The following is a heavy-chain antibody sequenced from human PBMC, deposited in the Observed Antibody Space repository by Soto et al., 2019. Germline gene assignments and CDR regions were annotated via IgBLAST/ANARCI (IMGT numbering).Heavy chain of an antibody. CDR3: ARDLCSLGGGSCQGYYYYYGMDV. CDR1: GYTFTSYY. CDR2: INPSGGST. J-gene: IGHJ6*02. D-gene: IGHD2-15*01. Sequence: ASVKVSCKASGYTFTSYYMHWVRQAPGQGLEWMGIINPSGGSTSYAQKFQGRVTMTRDTSTSTVYMELSSLRSEDTAVYYCARDLCSLGGGSCQGYYYYYGMDVWGQGTTVTVSS. V-gene: IGHV1-46*01.